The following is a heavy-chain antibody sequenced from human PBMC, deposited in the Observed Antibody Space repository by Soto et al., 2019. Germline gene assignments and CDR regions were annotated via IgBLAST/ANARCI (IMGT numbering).Heavy chain of an antibody. J-gene: IGHJ6*03. D-gene: IGHD3-9*01. CDR1: GGSISSYY. CDR3: ARGSISDYMDV. V-gene: IGHV4-59*01. Sequence: SETLSLTCTVSGGSISSYYWSWIRQPPGKGLEWIGYIYYSGSTNYNPSLKSRVTISVDTSKNQFSLKLSSVTAADTAVYYCARGSISDYMDVWGKGTTVTVSS. CDR2: IYYSGST.